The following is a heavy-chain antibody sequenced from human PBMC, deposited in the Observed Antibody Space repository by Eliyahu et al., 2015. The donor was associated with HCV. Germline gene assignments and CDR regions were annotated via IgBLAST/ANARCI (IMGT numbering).Heavy chain of an antibody. D-gene: IGHD2-21*01. CDR1: GDSISSTYYY. Sequence: QLQLQESGPGLVKSSETLSLTCTVSGDSISSTYYYWAWIRQTPGKGLEWIGXVSKRGSTYYNPSLKSRFTISVDRSKSQFSLNLSSATASDTALYYCARHQFWSGDATGSWFDPWGQGTLVTVSS. J-gene: IGHJ5*02. CDR3: ARHQFWSGDATGSWFDP. CDR2: VSKRGST. V-gene: IGHV4-39*01.